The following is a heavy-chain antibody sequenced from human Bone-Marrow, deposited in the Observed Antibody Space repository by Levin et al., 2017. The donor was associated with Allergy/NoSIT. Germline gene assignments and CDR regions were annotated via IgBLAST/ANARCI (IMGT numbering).Heavy chain of an antibody. V-gene: IGHV3-74*01. Sequence: PGGSLRLSCAASGFTVSIYRMHWVRQAPGKGLVWVSRIKSDGSDPNYADSVKGRFTISRDNAKHTLYLQMNSLRAEDTAVYYCTRIKRLEYYMDVWGKGTTVTVS. D-gene: IGHD3-3*01. CDR1: GFTVSIYR. CDR3: TRIKRLEYYMDV. CDR2: IKSDGSDP. J-gene: IGHJ6*03.